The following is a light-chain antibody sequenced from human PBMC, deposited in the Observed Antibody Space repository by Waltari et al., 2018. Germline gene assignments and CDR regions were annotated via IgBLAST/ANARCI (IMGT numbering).Light chain of an antibody. Sequence: QAVVTQEPSLTVSPGGTVTLTCGSNTGAVPSGQYPCWFQQKPGQAPMTLIYDTSNKNSWTPAGVSGSLLGGKAALTLSGVQPEDEADYYCLLAYSGTRIFGGGTKLTVL. CDR3: LLAYSGTRI. CDR1: TGAVPSGQY. J-gene: IGLJ2*01. CDR2: DTS. V-gene: IGLV7-46*01.